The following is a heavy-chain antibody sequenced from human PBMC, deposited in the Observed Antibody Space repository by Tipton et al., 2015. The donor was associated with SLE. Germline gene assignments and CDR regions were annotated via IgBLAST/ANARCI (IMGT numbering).Heavy chain of an antibody. V-gene: IGHV3-11*05. D-gene: IGHD1-26*01. CDR3: ARDHHLSFGSLEN. CDR2: ISSSNSYT. CDR1: GFTFSDYY. Sequence: SLRLSCSASGFTFSDYYMSWIRQAPGKGLEWVSYISSSNSYTNYADSVKGRFTISRGNAKNSLYLQMNSLRAEDTAVYYCARDHHLSFGSLENWGQGTLVTVSS. J-gene: IGHJ4*02.